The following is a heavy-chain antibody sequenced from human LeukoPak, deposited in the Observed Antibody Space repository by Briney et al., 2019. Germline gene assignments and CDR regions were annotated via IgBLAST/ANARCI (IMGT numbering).Heavy chain of an antibody. D-gene: IGHD3-10*01. CDR3: ARVPILLRFGEYFDY. CDR2: MYYSGST. J-gene: IGHJ4*02. CDR1: GGSITDYY. V-gene: IGHV4-59*08. Sequence: PAETLSLTCTVSGGSITDYYWSWIRHSSGKGLEWIGYMYYSGSTYYNPSLKSRVTISVDTSKNQFSLKLSSVTAADTAVYYCARVPILLRFGEYFDYWGQGTLVTVSS.